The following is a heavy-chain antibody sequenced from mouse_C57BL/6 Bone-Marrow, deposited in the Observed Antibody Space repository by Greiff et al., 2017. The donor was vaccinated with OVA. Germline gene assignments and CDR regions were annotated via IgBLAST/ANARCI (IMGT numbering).Heavy chain of an antibody. D-gene: IGHD1-1*01. V-gene: IGHV1-64*01. Sequence: QVQLQQPGAELVKPGASVKLSCKASGYTFTSYWMHWVKQRPGQGLEWIGMIHPNSGSTNYNEKFKSKATLTVDKSSSTAYMQLSSLTSEDSAVYYCERGFYYYYAMDYWGQGTSVTVSS. CDR2: IHPNSGST. CDR1: GYTFTSYW. CDR3: ERGFYYYYAMDY. J-gene: IGHJ4*01.